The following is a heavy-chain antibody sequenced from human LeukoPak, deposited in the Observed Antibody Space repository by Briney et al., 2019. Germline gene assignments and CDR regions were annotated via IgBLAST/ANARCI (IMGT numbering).Heavy chain of an antibody. J-gene: IGHJ3*02. CDR1: GYIFIDYQ. D-gene: IGHD3-10*02. Sequence: GASVKVSCTTSGYIFIDYQLNWVRQAPGEGLEWMAWINPNGGGTKYAQKFQDRLTMTWDTSISTAYMELNTLTSDDTAVYYCAREAPMVGDSFDIWGHGTMVTVSS. V-gene: IGHV1-2*02. CDR2: INPNGGGT. CDR3: AREAPMVGDSFDI.